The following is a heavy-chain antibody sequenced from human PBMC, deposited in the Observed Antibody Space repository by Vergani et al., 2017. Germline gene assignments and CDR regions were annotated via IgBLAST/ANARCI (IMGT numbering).Heavy chain of an antibody. V-gene: IGHV1-3*04. CDR1: GYTFTSYA. Sequence: QVQLVQSGAEVKKPGASVKVSCKASGYTFTSYAMHWVRQAPGQRLEWMGWINTGNGNTKYSQKFQGRVTITTDTSTSTAYMELRSLRSDDTAVYYCARGPLQGRYFDWLVGWFDPWGQGTLVTVSS. D-gene: IGHD3-9*01. CDR2: INTGNGNT. CDR3: ARGPLQGRYFDWLVGWFDP. J-gene: IGHJ5*02.